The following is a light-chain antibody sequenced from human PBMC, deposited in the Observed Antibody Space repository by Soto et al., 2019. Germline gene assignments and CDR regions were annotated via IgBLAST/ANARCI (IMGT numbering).Light chain of an antibody. CDR3: QQRRNWPIT. J-gene: IGKJ5*01. CDR1: QSLSSY. Sequence: EVVLTQSPATLSLSPGERATLSCRASQSLSSYLAWYQQKPGQAPRLLIYDASNRATGIPARFSGSGSGTDFTLTISSLDPEDFAVYYCQQRRNWPITFGQGTRLEIK. CDR2: DAS. V-gene: IGKV3-11*01.